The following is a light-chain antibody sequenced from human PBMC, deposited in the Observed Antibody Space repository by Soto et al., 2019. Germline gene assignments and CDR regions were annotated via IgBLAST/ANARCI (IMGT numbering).Light chain of an antibody. V-gene: IGLV1-47*01. J-gene: IGLJ1*01. Sequence: QSVLTQPPSASGTPGQRVTISCSGSSSNIGSNYVYWYQQLPGTAPKLLIYRNNQRPSGVPDRFSGSKSGTSASLAISGFRSEDEADYYCAAWDDSMSAVFGTGTKVTVL. CDR2: RNN. CDR3: AAWDDSMSAV. CDR1: SSNIGSNY.